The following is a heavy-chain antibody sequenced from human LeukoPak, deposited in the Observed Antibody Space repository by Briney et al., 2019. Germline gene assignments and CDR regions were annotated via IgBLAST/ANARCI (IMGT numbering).Heavy chain of an antibody. D-gene: IGHD2-15*01. V-gene: IGHV4-34*01. Sequence: SETLSLTCAVYGGSFSGYYWSWIRQPPGRGLEWIGEINHSGSTNYNPSLKSRVTISVDTSKNQFSLKLSSVTAADTAVYYCAGGQDCSGGSCYRADYYYYMDVWGKGTTVTVSS. J-gene: IGHJ6*03. CDR2: INHSGST. CDR1: GGSFSGYY. CDR3: AGGQDCSGGSCYRADYYYYMDV.